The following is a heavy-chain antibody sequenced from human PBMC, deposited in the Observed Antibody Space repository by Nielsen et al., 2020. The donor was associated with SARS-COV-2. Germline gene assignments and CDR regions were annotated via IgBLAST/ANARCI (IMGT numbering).Heavy chain of an antibody. CDR2: IYYKGNA. V-gene: IGHV4-39*02. J-gene: IGHJ5*02. CDR3: ARSLHDDYWSGYLLYNWFDP. D-gene: IGHD3-3*01. CDR1: GGSVSSGSYY. Sequence: SETLSLTCTVSGGSVSSGSYYWGWIRQPPGKGLEWIGSIYYKGNALYNTSLKSRVTMSVDTSKNHFSLNLTSVTAADTAIYYCARSLHDDYWSGYLLYNWFDPWGQGILVTVSS.